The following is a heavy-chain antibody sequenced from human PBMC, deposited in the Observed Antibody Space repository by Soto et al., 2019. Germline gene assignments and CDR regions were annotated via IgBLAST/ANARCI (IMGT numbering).Heavy chain of an antibody. V-gene: IGHV4-4*07. J-gene: IGHJ4*02. Sequence: SETLSLTCTVSGGSISSYYVSWIRQPAGKGLEWIGRIYTSGSTNYNPSLKSRVTMSVDTSKNQFSLKLSSVTAADTAVYYCAREGYYYGSGSYSHYWGQGTLVTVSS. CDR3: AREGYYYGSGSYSHY. CDR2: IYTSGST. CDR1: GGSISSYY. D-gene: IGHD3-10*01.